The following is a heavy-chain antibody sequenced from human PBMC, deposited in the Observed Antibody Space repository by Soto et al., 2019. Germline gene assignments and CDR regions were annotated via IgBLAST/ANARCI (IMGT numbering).Heavy chain of an antibody. CDR3: AKAAEYYDFWSGYSDY. D-gene: IGHD3-3*01. CDR1: GFTFSSYA. CDR2: ISGSDGST. Sequence: GGSLRLSCAASGFTFSSYAMSWVRQAPGKGLEWVSVISGSDGSTYYADSVKGRFTISRDNSKNTLYLQVNSLRADDTAVYYCAKAAEYYDFWSGYSDYWGQGTLVTVSS. V-gene: IGHV3-23*01. J-gene: IGHJ4*02.